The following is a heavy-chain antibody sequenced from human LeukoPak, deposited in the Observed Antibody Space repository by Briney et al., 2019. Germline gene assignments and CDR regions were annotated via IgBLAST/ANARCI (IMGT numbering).Heavy chain of an antibody. CDR1: GYSINSGYY. V-gene: IGHV4-38-2*02. CDR2: IWHTGST. D-gene: IGHD6-19*01. CDR3: ARITDLSVATDY. J-gene: IGHJ4*02. Sequence: SETLSLTRTVSGYSINSGYYWGWIRQPPGKGLEWIGSIWHTGSTYYNPSLKSRVTISVDTSKNQFSLKLTSVTAADTAVYYCARITDLSVATDYWGQGTLVTVSS.